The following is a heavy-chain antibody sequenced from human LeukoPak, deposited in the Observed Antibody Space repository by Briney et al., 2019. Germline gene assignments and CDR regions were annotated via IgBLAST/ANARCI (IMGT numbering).Heavy chain of an antibody. CDR1: GFTFSSYS. J-gene: IGHJ6*03. D-gene: IGHD5-18*01. CDR3: ARGYSYGSTYHYYYMDV. Sequence: GGSLRLSCAASGFTFSSYSMNWVRQAPGKGLEWVSSISSSSSYIYYADSVKGRFTISRDNAKNSLYLQMNSLRAEDTAVYYRARGYSYGSTYHYYYMDVWGKGTTVTVSS. V-gene: IGHV3-21*01. CDR2: ISSSSSYI.